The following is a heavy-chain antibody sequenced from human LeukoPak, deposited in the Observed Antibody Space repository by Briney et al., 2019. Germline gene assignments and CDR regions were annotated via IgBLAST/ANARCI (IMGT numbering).Heavy chain of an antibody. CDR3: ARGGLGFWSQYAFDI. J-gene: IGHJ3*02. Sequence: SETLSLTCTVSGVSISSSSYYWGWLRQPPGKRLEWIVSIYYSGSTYYNPSLKSRVTISVDTSKNQFSLKLSSVTAADTAVYYCARGGLGFWSQYAFDIWGQGTMVTVSS. D-gene: IGHD3-3*01. CDR1: GVSISSSSYY. CDR2: IYYSGST. V-gene: IGHV4-39*01.